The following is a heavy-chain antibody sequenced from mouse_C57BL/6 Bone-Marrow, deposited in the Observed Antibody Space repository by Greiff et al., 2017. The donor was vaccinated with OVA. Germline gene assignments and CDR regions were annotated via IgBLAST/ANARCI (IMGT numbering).Heavy chain of an antibody. V-gene: IGHV14-2*01. CDR1: GFNIKDYY. J-gene: IGHJ3*01. Sequence: EVQLQQSGAELVKPGASVKLSCTASGFNIKDYYMHWVKQRTEQGLEWIGRIDPEDGETEYAPKFQGKATITADTTSNTAYLQLSSLTSEDPAGYYCAAYWFAYWGQGTLVTVSA. CDR3: AAYWFAY. CDR2: IDPEDGET.